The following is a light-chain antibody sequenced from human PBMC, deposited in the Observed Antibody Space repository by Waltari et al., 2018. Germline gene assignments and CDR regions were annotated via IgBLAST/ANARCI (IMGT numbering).Light chain of an antibody. CDR3: SSYTSSIVV. CDR1: SSDVGGYNS. CDR2: EVS. V-gene: IGLV2-14*01. Sequence: QSALTQPASVSGSPGQSITISCTGTSSDVGGYNSVSWYQQHPGKAPKLMIYEVSNRPAGVSKRFSGSKSGNTASLTISGLQAEDEADYYCSSYTSSIVVFGGGTKLTVL. J-gene: IGLJ2*01.